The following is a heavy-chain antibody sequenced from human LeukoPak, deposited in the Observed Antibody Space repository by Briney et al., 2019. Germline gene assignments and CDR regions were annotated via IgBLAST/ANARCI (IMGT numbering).Heavy chain of an antibody. Sequence: SQTLSLTCTVSGGSISSGGYYWSWIRQHPGKGLEWIGYIYYSGSTYYNPSLKSRVTISVDTSKNQFSLKLSSMTAADTAVYYCARDADGYGTGLFDYWGQGTLVTVSS. J-gene: IGHJ4*02. V-gene: IGHV4-31*03. CDR1: GGSISSGGYY. CDR3: ARDADGYGTGLFDY. CDR2: IYYSGST. D-gene: IGHD5-18*01.